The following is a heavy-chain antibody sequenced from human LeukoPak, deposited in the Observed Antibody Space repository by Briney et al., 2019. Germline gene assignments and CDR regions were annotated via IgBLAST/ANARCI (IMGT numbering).Heavy chain of an antibody. CDR2: INSDESST. D-gene: IGHD3-9*01. Sequence: GGSLRLSCAASGFTFSSHWMHWVRHAPGKGLLWVSRINSDESSTNYADSVKGRFTISRDNAKSTLYLQMNSLRGEDTAVYYCVRGRLYYDILTGPTDAMDVWGQGTTVTVS. CDR1: GFTFSSHW. CDR3: VRGRLYYDILTGPTDAMDV. J-gene: IGHJ6*02. V-gene: IGHV3-74*01.